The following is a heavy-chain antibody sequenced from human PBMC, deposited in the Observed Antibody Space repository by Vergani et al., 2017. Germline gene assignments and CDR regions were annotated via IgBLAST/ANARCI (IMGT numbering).Heavy chain of an antibody. J-gene: IGHJ6*03. CDR1: AYTFSSYG. CDR2: ISAYNGNT. CDR3: AGSGPGTFIAARVYYYYYMDV. V-gene: IGHV1-18*01. D-gene: IGHD6-6*01. Sequence: QVQLVQSGAEVKKPGASVKVSCKASAYTFSSYGISWVRQAPGQGLEWVGWISAYNGNTNYAQKRQGRVTMTTDTSTSTAYMELRSLRSDDTAVYYCAGSGPGTFIAARVYYYYYMDVWGKGTTVTVSS.